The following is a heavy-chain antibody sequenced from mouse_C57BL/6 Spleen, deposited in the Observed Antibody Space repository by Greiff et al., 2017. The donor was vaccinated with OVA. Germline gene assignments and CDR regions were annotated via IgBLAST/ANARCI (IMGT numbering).Heavy chain of an antibody. D-gene: IGHD4-1*01. V-gene: IGHV1-76*01. Sequence: QVQLQQSGAELVRPGASVKLSCKASGYTFTDYYINWVKQRPGQGLEWIARIYPGSGNTYYNEKFKGKATLTAEKSSSTAYMQLSSLTSEDSAVYFCARSGTMEAWFAYWGQGTLVTVSA. CDR3: ARSGTMEAWFAY. CDR2: IYPGSGNT. CDR1: GYTFTDYY. J-gene: IGHJ3*01.